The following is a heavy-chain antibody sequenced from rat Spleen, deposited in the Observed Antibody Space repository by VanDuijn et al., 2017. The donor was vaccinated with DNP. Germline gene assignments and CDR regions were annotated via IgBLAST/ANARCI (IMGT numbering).Heavy chain of an antibody. CDR3: TSPVPSGHYVMDA. J-gene: IGHJ4*01. CDR1: GFTLGDFY. V-gene: IGHV5-20*01. D-gene: IGHD4-3*01. Sequence: EVQLVESGGGLGKPGRSLKLSCAASGFTLGDFYLAWVRQAPTKGLEWVASISNVGVHVYYRGSVKGRFTISRDNAKNSLYLQMDSLRSEDTATYYCTSPVPSGHYVMDAWGQGTSVTVSS. CDR2: ISNVGVHV.